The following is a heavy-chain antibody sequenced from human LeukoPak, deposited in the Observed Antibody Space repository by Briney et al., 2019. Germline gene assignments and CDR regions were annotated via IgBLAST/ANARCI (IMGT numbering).Heavy chain of an antibody. Sequence: GGSLRLSCAASGFTFSSYSMNWVRQAPGKGLVWVSRIRIDGSDARYAESVKGRFTISRDNAKNTLYLQMNSLRDEDTAVYYCARDWYHAIDYWGQGTLVTVSS. V-gene: IGHV3-74*01. D-gene: IGHD2-2*01. CDR2: IRIDGSDA. J-gene: IGHJ4*02. CDR3: ARDWYHAIDY. CDR1: GFTFSSYS.